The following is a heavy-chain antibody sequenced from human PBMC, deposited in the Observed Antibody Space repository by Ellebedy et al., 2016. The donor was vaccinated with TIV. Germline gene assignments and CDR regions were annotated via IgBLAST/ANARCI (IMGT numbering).Heavy chain of an antibody. CDR1: GGSISSYY. CDR3: ARGGTVAGTEWFDP. CDR2: IYYSGST. D-gene: IGHD6-19*01. J-gene: IGHJ5*02. Sequence: SETLSLXXTVSGGSISSYYWSWIRQPPGKGLEWIGYIYYSGSTNCNPSLKSRVTISVDTSKNQFSLKLSSVTAADTAVYYCARGGTVAGTEWFDPWGQGTLVTVSS. V-gene: IGHV4-59*01.